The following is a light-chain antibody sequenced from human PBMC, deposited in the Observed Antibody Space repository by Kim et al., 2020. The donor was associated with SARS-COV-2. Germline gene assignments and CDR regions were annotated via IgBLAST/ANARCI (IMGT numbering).Light chain of an antibody. V-gene: IGKV3-11*01. Sequence: LSLSPGERATLACRASQSVGTDLAWYQQKPGQAPRLLIYDVSTRATGTPARFSGSGSGTDFTLTISSLEPEDFAIYYCQERTNWSFGQGTRLEIK. CDR1: QSVGTD. CDR3: QERTNWS. J-gene: IGKJ5*01. CDR2: DVS.